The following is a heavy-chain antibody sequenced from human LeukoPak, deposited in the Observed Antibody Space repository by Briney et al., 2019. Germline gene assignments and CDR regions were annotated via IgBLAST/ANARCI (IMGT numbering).Heavy chain of an antibody. CDR2: INHSGST. J-gene: IGHJ4*02. V-gene: IGHV4-34*01. D-gene: IGHD2-15*01. Sequence: SGTLSLTCAVYGGSFSGYYWSWIRQPPGKGLEWIGEINHSGSTNYKPSLKSRVTISVDTSKNQFSLKLSSVTAADTAVYYCARLVVAATPDYFDYWGQGTLVTVSS. CDR1: GGSFSGYY. CDR3: ARLVVAATPDYFDY.